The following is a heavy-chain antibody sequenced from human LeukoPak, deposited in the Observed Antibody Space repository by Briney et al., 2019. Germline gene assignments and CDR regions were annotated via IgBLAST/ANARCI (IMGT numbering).Heavy chain of an antibody. Sequence: SQTLSLTCTVSGGSISSGGYYWSWSPQHPGKGLEWSGYIYYSGTTYYNPSSTSRVTISVDTSKKQFSLKLSSVTAADTAVYYCARDLGFGDPNYYGMDVWGQGTTVTVSS. D-gene: IGHD3-10*01. V-gene: IGHV4-31*03. CDR1: GGSISSGGYY. CDR2: IYYSGTT. J-gene: IGHJ6*02. CDR3: ARDLGFGDPNYYGMDV.